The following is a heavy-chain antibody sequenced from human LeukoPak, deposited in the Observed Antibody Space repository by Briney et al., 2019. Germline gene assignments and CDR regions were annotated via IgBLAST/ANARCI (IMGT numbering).Heavy chain of an antibody. CDR1: GLTFSDYY. CDR3: ARTYGDYVKHFDY. CDR2: ISSSSSYT. Sequence: GGSLRLSCAASGLTFSDYYMSWIRQAPGKGLEWVSYISSSSSYTNYADSVKGRFTISRDNTKNSLYLQMNSLRAEDTAVYYCARTYGDYVKHFDYWGQGTLVTVSS. D-gene: IGHD4-17*01. V-gene: IGHV3-11*06. J-gene: IGHJ4*02.